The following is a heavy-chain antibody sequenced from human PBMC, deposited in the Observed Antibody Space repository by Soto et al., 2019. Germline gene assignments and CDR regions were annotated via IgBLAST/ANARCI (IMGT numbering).Heavy chain of an antibody. Sequence: SETLSLTCTVSGDSVSSGSYYWNWIRQPPGKGLEWIGNIYYSGSTNYNPSLKSRVTISADKSKNQFSLRLISVTAAATAVYYCGSTACKDAFDAWGQGTLVTVSS. J-gene: IGHJ5*02. CDR3: GSTACKDAFDA. CDR1: GDSVSSGSYY. D-gene: IGHD2-2*01. V-gene: IGHV4-61*01. CDR2: IYYSGST.